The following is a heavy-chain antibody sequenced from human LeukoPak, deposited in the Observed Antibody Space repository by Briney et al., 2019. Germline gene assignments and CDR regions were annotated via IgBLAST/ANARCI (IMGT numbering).Heavy chain of an antibody. CDR2: TYHSGSG. CDR1: GYSISNDYY. Sequence: SETLSLTCAVSGYSISNDYYWGWIRQPPGRGLEWIGHTYHSGSGYYNPSLKSRVAMSVDTSKNHFSLKLSSVTAVDTAVYYCTRKATTGPTKAAFDVWGQGTMVTVSS. D-gene: IGHD4-17*01. CDR3: TRKATTGPTKAAFDV. V-gene: IGHV4-28*01. J-gene: IGHJ3*01.